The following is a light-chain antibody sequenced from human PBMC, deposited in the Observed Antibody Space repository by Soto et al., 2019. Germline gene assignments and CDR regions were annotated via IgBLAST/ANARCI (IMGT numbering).Light chain of an antibody. CDR1: SSNIGAGYD. CDR3: QSYDSSLSGFVV. J-gene: IGLJ2*01. Sequence: QSVLTQPPSVSGAPGQRVTISCTGSSSNIGAGYDVHWYQQLPGTAPKLLMYGNNNRPSGVPDRFSGSTSGTSASLAITGLQAEDEADYYCQSYDSSLSGFVVFGGGIKLTVL. CDR2: GNN. V-gene: IGLV1-40*01.